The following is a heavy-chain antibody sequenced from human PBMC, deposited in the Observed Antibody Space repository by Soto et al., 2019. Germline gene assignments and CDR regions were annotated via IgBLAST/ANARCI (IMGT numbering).Heavy chain of an antibody. Sequence: QITLKESGPTLVKPTQTLTLTCSFSGFSLSTRVVGVGWIRQPPGKALEWLALIFWDDDKWYSPSLRSRLTSTEETSKNQVVLTMTNMYPVDTATYYCAHRSRGYAYYFDQWGQGTLVTVSS. D-gene: IGHD5-12*01. CDR1: GFSLSTRVVG. V-gene: IGHV2-5*02. CDR3: AHRSRGYAYYFDQ. J-gene: IGHJ4*02. CDR2: IFWDDDK.